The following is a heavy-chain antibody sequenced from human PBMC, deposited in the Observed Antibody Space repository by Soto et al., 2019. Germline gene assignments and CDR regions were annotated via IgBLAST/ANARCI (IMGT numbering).Heavy chain of an antibody. CDR3: ARHYYVPRDYFDY. J-gene: IGHJ4*02. CDR2: IYYSGST. V-gene: IGHV4-39*01. CDR1: GGSISSSSYY. Sequence: PSXTLSLTCTVSGGSISSSSYYCGWILQRPGKGLERIGSIYYSGSTYYNPSLKSRVTISVDTSKNQFSLKLSSVTAADTAVYYCARHYYVPRDYFDYWGQGTLVTVSS. D-gene: IGHD3-10*02.